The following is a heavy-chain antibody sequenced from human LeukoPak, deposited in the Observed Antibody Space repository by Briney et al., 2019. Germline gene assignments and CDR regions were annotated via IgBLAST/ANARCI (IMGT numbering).Heavy chain of an antibody. CDR2: FDPEDGET. Sequence: ASVKVSCKVSGYTLTELSMHWVRQAPGKGLEWMGGFDPEDGETIYAQKFQGRVTMTEDTSTDTAYMELSSLGSEDTAVYYCATGDRITMVRDPYGMDVWGQGTTVTVSS. J-gene: IGHJ6*02. CDR1: GYTLTELS. CDR3: ATGDRITMVRDPYGMDV. D-gene: IGHD3-10*01. V-gene: IGHV1-24*01.